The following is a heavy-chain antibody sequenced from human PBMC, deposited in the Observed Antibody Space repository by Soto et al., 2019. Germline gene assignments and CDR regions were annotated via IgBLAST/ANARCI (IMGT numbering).Heavy chain of an antibody. D-gene: IGHD3-3*01. Sequence: QVQLVQSGAEVKKPGSSVKVSCKASGGTFSSYTISWVRQAPGQGLEWMGRIIPILGIANYAQKCQGRVTITADKATSTAYMELSSLRSEDTAVYYCARETMTNYGMDVWGQGTTVTVSS. CDR2: IIPILGIA. CDR3: ARETMTNYGMDV. CDR1: GGTFSSYT. J-gene: IGHJ6*02. V-gene: IGHV1-69*08.